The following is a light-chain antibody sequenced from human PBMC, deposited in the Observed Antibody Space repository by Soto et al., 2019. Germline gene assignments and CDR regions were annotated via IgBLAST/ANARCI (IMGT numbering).Light chain of an antibody. CDR1: QSVSSY. CDR2: DAS. V-gene: IGKV3-11*01. CDR3: QHRGKWPRT. Sequence: EIVLTQSPATLSLSPGERATLSCRASQSVSSYLAWYQHKPGQAPRLLIYDASNRATDIPARFSGSGSGTDFTLIISSLESEDFAVYYCQHRGKWPRTFGQGTKLEIK. J-gene: IGKJ2*01.